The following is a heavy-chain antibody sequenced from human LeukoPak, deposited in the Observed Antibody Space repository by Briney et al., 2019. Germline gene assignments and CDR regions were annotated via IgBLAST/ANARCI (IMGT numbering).Heavy chain of an antibody. CDR1: GGSITSDY. CDR3: ARQSRSCTRTSCYNWFDP. Sequence: PSETLSLTCTVSGGSITSDYWTWIRQPPGKGLEWIGSIYINGNTNYNPSLKRRVTISLDTSKNQFSLNLTSVTAADTALYYCARQSRSCTRTSCYNWFDPWGQGTLVTVSS. V-gene: IGHV4-4*09. J-gene: IGHJ5*02. CDR2: IYINGNT. D-gene: IGHD2-2*01.